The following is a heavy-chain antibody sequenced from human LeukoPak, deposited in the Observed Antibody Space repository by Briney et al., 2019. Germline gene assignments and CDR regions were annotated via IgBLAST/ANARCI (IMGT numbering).Heavy chain of an antibody. V-gene: IGHV3-33*01. Sequence: GGSLRLSCAASGFTFSSYGMHWVRQAPGKGLEWVAVIWYDGSNKYYADSVKGRFTISRDNSKNTLYLQMNSLRAEDTAVYYWARNPFYDFGSVYYRSYYYYGMDVWGQGTTVTVSS. J-gene: IGHJ6*02. CDR3: ARNPFYDFGSVYYRSYYYYGMDV. D-gene: IGHD3-3*01. CDR2: IWYDGSNK. CDR1: GFTFSSYG.